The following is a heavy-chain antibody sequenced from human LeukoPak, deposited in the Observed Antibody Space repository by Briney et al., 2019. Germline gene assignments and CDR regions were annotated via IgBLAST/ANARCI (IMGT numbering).Heavy chain of an antibody. J-gene: IGHJ5*02. D-gene: IGHD6-19*01. CDR1: GGSISSNF. Sequence: SETLSLTCTVSGGSISSNFWCWIRQPPRPGLERVWYIHYTESTNYNPSLNSRVTISIDMSKNNFPLKLSSVTAAAAAVYYCSRGFFEGVTVPGSWFDPWGQGTLVTVSS. CDR2: IHYTEST. V-gene: IGHV4-59*01. CDR3: SRGFFEGVTVPGSWFDP.